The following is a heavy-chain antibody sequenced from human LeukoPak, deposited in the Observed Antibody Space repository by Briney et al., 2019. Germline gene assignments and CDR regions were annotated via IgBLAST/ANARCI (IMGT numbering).Heavy chain of an antibody. D-gene: IGHD3-22*01. V-gene: IGHV3-48*01. CDR1: GFTFSSYS. J-gene: IGHJ4*02. CDR2: ISSSSSTI. CDR3: ARADLGYYDSSGYYTPRWFDY. Sequence: GGSLRLSCAASGFTFSSYSMNWVRQAPGEGLEWVSYISSSSSTIYYADSVKGRFTISRDNAKNSLYLQMNSLRAEDTAVYYCARADLGYYDSSGYYTPRWFDYWGQGTLVTVSS.